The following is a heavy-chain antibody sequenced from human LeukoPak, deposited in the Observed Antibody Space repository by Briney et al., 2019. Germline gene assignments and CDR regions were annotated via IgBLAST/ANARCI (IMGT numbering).Heavy chain of an antibody. V-gene: IGHV1-8*03. Sequence: GESLKISCKGSGYSFTSYWIGWVRQATGQGLEWMGWMNPNSGNTGYAQKFQGRVTITRNTSISTAYMELSSLRSEDTAVYYCARGNRYCSSTSCYTFDYWGQGTLVTVSS. CDR2: MNPNSGNT. J-gene: IGHJ4*02. CDR3: ARGNRYCSSTSCYTFDY. D-gene: IGHD2-2*02. CDR1: GYSFTSYW.